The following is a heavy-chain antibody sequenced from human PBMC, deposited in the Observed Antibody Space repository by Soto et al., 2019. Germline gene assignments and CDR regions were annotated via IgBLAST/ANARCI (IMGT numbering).Heavy chain of an antibody. D-gene: IGHD5-12*01. CDR2: IVPILRRA. Sequence: ASVKVSCKTSGGAFSSYAISWVRQAPGQGLEWMGGIVPILRRADYAQKFQGRVTVTADEAASTAYMELSSLRSEDTAVYYCARMYSGFYYYYGMDVWGQGTTVTVSS. CDR1: GGAFSSYA. J-gene: IGHJ6*02. V-gene: IGHV1-69*10. CDR3: ARMYSGFYYYYGMDV.